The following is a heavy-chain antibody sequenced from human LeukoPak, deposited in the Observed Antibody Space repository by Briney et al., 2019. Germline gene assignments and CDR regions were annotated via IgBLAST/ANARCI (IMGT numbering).Heavy chain of an antibody. J-gene: IGHJ4*02. D-gene: IGHD5-24*01. CDR2: INYSGTT. CDR3: ARLRDGRWLLEY. V-gene: IGHV4-39*01. Sequence: PSETLSLTCAASGGSISSSGYYWGWIRQPPGKGLEWIASINYSGTTYYNPSLKSRVTISEDRSKNQFSLKLSSVTAADTAVYYCARLRDGRWLLEYWGQGTLVTVSS. CDR1: GGSISSSGYY.